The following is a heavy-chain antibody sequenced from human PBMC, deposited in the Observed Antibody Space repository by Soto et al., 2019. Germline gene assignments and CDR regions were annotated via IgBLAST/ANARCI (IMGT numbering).Heavy chain of an antibody. CDR1: GYTFTSYG. CDR3: ARDDTVLRYFDPLPPNYSYYGMDV. V-gene: IGHV1-18*01. J-gene: IGHJ6*02. CDR2: ISAYNGNT. Sequence: QVQLVQSGAEVKKPGASVKVSCKASGYTFTSYGISWVRQAPGQGLEWMGWISAYNGNTNYAQKLQGRVTMTTDTTTSTAYIELRSLRSDDTAVYYCARDDTVLRYFDPLPPNYSYYGMDVWGQGTTVTVSS. D-gene: IGHD3-9*01.